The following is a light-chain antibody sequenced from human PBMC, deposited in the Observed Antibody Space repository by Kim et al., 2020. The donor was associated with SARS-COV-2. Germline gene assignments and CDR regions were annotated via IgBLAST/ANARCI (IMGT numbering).Light chain of an antibody. J-gene: IGKJ1*01. CDR3: QQYDLLPRT. CDR1: RRVSANY. Sequence: SPAERAALSSRAARRVSANYLAWYQHKRGQAPRLLIYGASTRATGIPDRFTGSGSGTDFTLTISRLEPEDFAVYYCQQYDLLPRTFGQGTKVDIK. V-gene: IGKV3-20*01. CDR2: GAS.